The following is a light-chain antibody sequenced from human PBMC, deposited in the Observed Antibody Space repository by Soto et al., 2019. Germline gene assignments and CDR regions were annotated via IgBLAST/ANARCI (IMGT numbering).Light chain of an antibody. Sequence: DIQMTQSPSSVSASIGDRVTITCRASQGIRDWLAWYQQKPGKAPKLLIYAASSFQSGVPSRFSGSGSGTDFTLTISSLQPEEFATYYCQQTNNFPPTFGQGTRLEIK. CDR2: AAS. CDR1: QGIRDW. V-gene: IGKV1-12*01. J-gene: IGKJ5*01. CDR3: QQTNNFPPT.